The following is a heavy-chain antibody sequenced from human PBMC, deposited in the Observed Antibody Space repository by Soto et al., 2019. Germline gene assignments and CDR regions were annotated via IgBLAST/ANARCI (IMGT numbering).Heavy chain of an antibody. CDR2: IYYDGNT. Sequence: KPXETLSLTCIVSGGSISGYFWSWMRQPPGKGLEWIGHIYYDGNTNYKPSLESRLTMSVDTSKNQISLMLRSVTAADTAVYYCARARSGYNIDAFDIWGQGTMVTVSS. CDR3: ARARSGYNIDAFDI. J-gene: IGHJ3*02. V-gene: IGHV4-59*01. D-gene: IGHD1-1*01. CDR1: GGSISGYF.